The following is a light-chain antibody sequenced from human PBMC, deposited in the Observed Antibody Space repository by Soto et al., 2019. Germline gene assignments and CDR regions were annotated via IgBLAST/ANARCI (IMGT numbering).Light chain of an antibody. Sequence: EIVLTQSPATLSLSPGERATLSCRASQSVSPFLAWYQQKPGQAPRVVIYDASNRATGIPARFSGSGSGTDFTLTISSLEPEDFAVYYCQQRNSWPLTFGGGTKVEIK. CDR3: QQRNSWPLT. CDR2: DAS. J-gene: IGKJ4*01. CDR1: QSVSPF. V-gene: IGKV3-11*01.